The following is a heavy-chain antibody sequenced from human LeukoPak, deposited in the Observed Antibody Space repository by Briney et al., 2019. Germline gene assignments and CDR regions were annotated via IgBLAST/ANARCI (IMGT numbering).Heavy chain of an antibody. D-gene: IGHD6-6*01. V-gene: IGHV4-59*02. CDR2: VYHSGTT. Sequence: PSETLSLTCTVSGGSVTRHFWSWICQPPGTGLERMGFVYHSGTTNYNPSLESPVPISIDTSKNQFSLTLTSVTAADTAMYYCARSVLPQLEEYYFDNWGQRTLITVSS. J-gene: IGHJ4*02. CDR3: ARSVLPQLEEYYFDN. CDR1: GGSVTRHF.